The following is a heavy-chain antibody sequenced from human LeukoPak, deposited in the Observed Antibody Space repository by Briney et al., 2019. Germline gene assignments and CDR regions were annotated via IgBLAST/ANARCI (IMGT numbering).Heavy chain of an antibody. J-gene: IGHJ4*02. CDR1: GFTVSRNY. CDR3: ARASSGYSYGHYFDY. V-gene: IGHV3-66*02. Sequence: GGSLRLSCAASGFTVSRNYMSWVRQAPGKGLEWVSVIYSGGSTYYADSVKGRFTISRDNSKNTLYLQMNSLRAEDTAVYYCARASSGYSYGHYFDYWSQGTLVTVSS. CDR2: IYSGGST. D-gene: IGHD5-18*01.